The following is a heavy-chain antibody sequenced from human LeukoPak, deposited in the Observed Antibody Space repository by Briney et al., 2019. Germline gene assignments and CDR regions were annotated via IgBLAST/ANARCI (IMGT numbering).Heavy chain of an antibody. CDR3: ARQGGDSSGSDH. CDR1: GGSFSGYY. D-gene: IGHD3-22*01. J-gene: IGHJ4*02. Sequence: SETLSLTCAVYGGSFSGYYWSWIRQPPGKGLEWIGEINHSGSTNYNPSLKSRVTISVDTSKNQFSLKLSSVTAADTAVYYCARQGGDSSGSDHWGQGTLVTVSS. V-gene: IGHV4-34*01. CDR2: INHSGST.